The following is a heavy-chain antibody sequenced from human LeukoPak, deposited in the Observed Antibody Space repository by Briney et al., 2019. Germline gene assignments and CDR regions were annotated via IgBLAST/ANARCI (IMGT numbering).Heavy chain of an antibody. CDR3: ARHKRFLEWSYADAFDI. V-gene: IGHV5-51*01. CDR1: GYSFVDYW. CDR2: IYPGDSDT. J-gene: IGHJ3*02. Sequence: GESLKISCKAFGYSFVDYWIGWVRQMPGKGLEWMGIIYPGDSDTRYSPSFQGQVTISADKSISTAYLQWSSLKASDTAMYYCARHKRFLEWSYADAFDIWGQGTMVTVSS. D-gene: IGHD3-3*01.